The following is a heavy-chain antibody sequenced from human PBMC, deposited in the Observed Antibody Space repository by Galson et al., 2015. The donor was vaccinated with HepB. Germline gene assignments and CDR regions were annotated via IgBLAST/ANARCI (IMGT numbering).Heavy chain of an antibody. CDR1: GGSISSGGYS. CDR3: ARIYDSSGYPYWYFDF. V-gene: IGHV4-30-2*01. D-gene: IGHD3-22*01. Sequence: TLSLTCAVSGGSISSGGYSWSWIRQPPGKGLEWIGYIYHSGSTYYNPSLKSRVTISVDRSKNQFSLKLSSVTAADTAVYYCARIYDSSGYPYWYFDFWGLGTLVTVSS. CDR2: IYHSGST. J-gene: IGHJ2*01.